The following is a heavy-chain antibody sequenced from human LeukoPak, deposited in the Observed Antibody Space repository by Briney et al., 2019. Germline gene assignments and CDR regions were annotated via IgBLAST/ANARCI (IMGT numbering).Heavy chain of an antibody. CDR3: ARGSPHRIGIVEAGTNGFDI. D-gene: IGHD6-13*01. CDR2: IYYSGTT. J-gene: IGHJ3*02. V-gene: IGHV4-39*01. Sequence: SETLSLTCTVSGGSISSSSYYWGWIRQPPGKGLEWIGSIYYSGTTKYNPSLKSRVTISVDAAKNQFSLQLTSVTAADTAMYYCARGSPHRIGIVEAGTNGFDIWGQGTMVTVSS. CDR1: GGSISSSSYY.